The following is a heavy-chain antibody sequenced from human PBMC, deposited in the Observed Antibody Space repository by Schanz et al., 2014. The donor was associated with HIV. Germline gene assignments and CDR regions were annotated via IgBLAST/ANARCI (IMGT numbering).Heavy chain of an antibody. CDR2: ISATGGST. D-gene: IGHD6-13*01. V-gene: IGHV3-23*04. CDR3: AKDKSRHTYSSSSRFDP. CDR1: GFTFKSYA. J-gene: IGHJ5*02. Sequence: EEQLVESGGGVVQPGRSLRLSCAASGFTFKSYAMSWVRQAPGKGLEWVSAISATGGSTYYADSVKGRFTISRDNSKNTLYLQMNSLRPEDTAVYYCAKDKSRHTYSSSSRFDPWGQGTLVTVSS.